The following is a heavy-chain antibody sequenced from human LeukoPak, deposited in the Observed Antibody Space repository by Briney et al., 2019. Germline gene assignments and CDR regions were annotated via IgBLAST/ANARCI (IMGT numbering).Heavy chain of an antibody. D-gene: IGHD3-10*01. V-gene: IGHV4-4*09. Sequence: SETLSLTCRVASGSISTYYCSWIRQPPGKGLKWIGYIYTSGSTNYNPSLKSRVTISVDTSKNQFSLKLSSVTAADTAVYYCARSKEGNWFDPWGQGTLVTVSS. CDR2: IYTSGST. CDR3: ARSKEGNWFDP. J-gene: IGHJ5*02. CDR1: SGSISTYY.